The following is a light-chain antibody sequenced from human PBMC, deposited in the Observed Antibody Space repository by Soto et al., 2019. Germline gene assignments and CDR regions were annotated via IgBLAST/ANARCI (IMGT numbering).Light chain of an antibody. J-gene: IGKJ1*01. Sequence: DIQMTQSPSSLSASVGDRVTITCRASQSIGSYLNWYQKKPGKAPNLLIHGGSILQSGVPPRFSGGGGGTDFTLTISSLQSEDFAVYYCQQYDNWPWTFGQGTKV. CDR1: QSIGSY. CDR3: QQYDNWPWT. V-gene: IGKV1-39*01. CDR2: GGS.